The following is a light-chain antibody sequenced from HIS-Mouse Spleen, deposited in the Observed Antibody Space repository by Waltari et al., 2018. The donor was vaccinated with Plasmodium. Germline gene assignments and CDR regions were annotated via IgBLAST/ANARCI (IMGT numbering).Light chain of an antibody. CDR2: EVS. CDR1: SSYVGGYNS. Sequence: QSALTPPPSASGSPGQSVPISCTGTSSYVGGYNSVSWYQQHPGKAPKLMIYEVSKRPSGVPDRFSGSKSGNTASLTVSGLQAEDEADYYCSSYAGSNNLVFGGGTKLTVL. J-gene: IGLJ2*01. V-gene: IGLV2-8*01. CDR3: SSYAGSNNLV.